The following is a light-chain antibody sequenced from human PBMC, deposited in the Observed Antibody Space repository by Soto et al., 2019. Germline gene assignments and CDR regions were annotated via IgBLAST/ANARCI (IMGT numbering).Light chain of an antibody. V-gene: IGLV2-14*01. J-gene: IGLJ1*01. CDR2: DVS. Sequence: SALTQPASVSGSPGQSITISCTGTSSDVGGYNYVSWYQQHPGKAPKLMIYDVSNRPSGVSNRFSGSKSGNTASLTISGLQAEDEADYYCSSYTSSSTLDPYVFGTGTKVTVL. CDR1: SSDVGGYNY. CDR3: SSYTSSSTLDPYV.